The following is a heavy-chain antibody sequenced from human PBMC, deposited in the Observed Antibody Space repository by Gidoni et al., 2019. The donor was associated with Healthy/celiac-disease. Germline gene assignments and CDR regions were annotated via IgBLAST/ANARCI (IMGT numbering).Heavy chain of an antibody. Sequence: EVQLLESGGGLVQPGGSLRLSCAASGFTFSRYAMSWVRQAPGKGLEWVSAISGSGGSTYYADSVKGRFTISRDNSKNTLYLQMNSLRAEDTAVYYCAKTYDSSGYYYWADYWGQGTLVTVSS. V-gene: IGHV3-23*01. CDR1: GFTFSRYA. J-gene: IGHJ4*02. CDR3: AKTYDSSGYYYWADY. CDR2: ISGSGGST. D-gene: IGHD3-22*01.